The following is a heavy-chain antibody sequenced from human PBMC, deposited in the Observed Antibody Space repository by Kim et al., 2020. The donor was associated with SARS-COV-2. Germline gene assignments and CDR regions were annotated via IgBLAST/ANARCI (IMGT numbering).Heavy chain of an antibody. CDR3: ARVGGYKYYYYGMDV. V-gene: IGHV4-59*01. CDR1: GGSISSYY. Sequence: SETLSLTCTVSGGSISSYYWSWIRQPPGKGLEWFGYIYYSGSTNYNPSLKSRVTISVDTSKNQFSLNLSSVTAADTAVYYCARVGGYKYYYYGMDVWGQGTTVTVSS. D-gene: IGHD3-22*01. CDR2: IYYSGST. J-gene: IGHJ6*02.